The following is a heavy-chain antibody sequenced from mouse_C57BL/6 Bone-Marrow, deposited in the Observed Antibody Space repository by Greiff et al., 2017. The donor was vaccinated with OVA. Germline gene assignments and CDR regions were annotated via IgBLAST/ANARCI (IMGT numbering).Heavy chain of an antibody. CDR1: GYTFTSYW. Sequence: QVQLQQSGAELVKPGASVKLSCKASGYTFTSYWMHWVKQRPGQGLEWIGMIHPNSGSTNYNEKFKSKATLTVDKSSSTTYMQLSSLTSEDSAVYYCASPDGYYWYFAVWGSGTTVTVSA. V-gene: IGHV1-64*01. CDR3: ASPDGYYWYFAV. D-gene: IGHD2-3*01. J-gene: IGHJ1*01. CDR2: IHPNSGST.